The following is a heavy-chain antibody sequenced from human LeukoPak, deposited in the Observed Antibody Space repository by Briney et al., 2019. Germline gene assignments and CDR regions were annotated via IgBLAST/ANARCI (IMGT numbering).Heavy chain of an antibody. D-gene: IGHD6-13*01. CDR3: ARKGAAGHYFDY. CDR2: MYTSGTI. CDR1: GGSISTYS. Sequence: SETLSLTCTVSGGSISTYSWSWIRQPAGKGLEWIGRMYTSGTINYNPSLEGRVTMSADTSKNQLSLKLSSVTAADTAVYYCARKGAAGHYFDYWGQGTLVTVSS. J-gene: IGHJ4*02. V-gene: IGHV4-4*07.